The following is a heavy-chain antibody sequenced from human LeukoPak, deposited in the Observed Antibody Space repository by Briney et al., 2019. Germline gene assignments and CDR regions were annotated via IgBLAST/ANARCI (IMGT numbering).Heavy chain of an antibody. CDR1: GYIFTDYY. J-gene: IGHJ4*02. V-gene: IGHV1-2*07. CDR2: INPNKGGT. Sequence: GASVKVSCKASGYIFTDYYMHWVRQTPGLGLESLGWINPNKGGTYYALKFQGRVTMTRDTSINTAYMELTRLTSDDTAVYYCARDRARWAVAGTLSWGYWGQGTLVTVSS. D-gene: IGHD6-19*01. CDR3: ARDRARWAVAGTLSWGY.